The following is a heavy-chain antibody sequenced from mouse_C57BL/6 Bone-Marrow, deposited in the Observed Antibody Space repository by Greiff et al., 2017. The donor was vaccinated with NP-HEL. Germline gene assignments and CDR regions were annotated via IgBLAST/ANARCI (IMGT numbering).Heavy chain of an antibody. J-gene: IGHJ2*01. V-gene: IGHV14-3*01. CDR3: ARSRLDCDY. Sequence: EVQLQQSVAELVRPGASVKLSCTASGFNIKNPYMHWVKQRPEQGLEWIGRIDPANGNTKYAPKFQGKATITADTSSNTAYLQLSSLTSEDTAIYYCARSRLDCDYWGQGTTLTVSS. CDR2: IDPANGNT. CDR1: GFNIKNPY. D-gene: IGHD6-2*01.